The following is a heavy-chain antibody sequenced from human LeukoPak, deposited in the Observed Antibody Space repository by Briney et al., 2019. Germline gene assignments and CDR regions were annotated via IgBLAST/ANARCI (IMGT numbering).Heavy chain of an antibody. CDR2: IYYSGST. Sequence: KPSQTLSLTCTVSGGSISSGGYYWSWIRQHPGKGLEWIGYIYYSGSTYYNPSLKSRVTISVDTSKHQFSLKLSSVTAADTAVYYCARGTEDIVLMVYAIGYYFDYWGQGTLVTVSS. V-gene: IGHV4-31*03. D-gene: IGHD2-8*01. CDR1: GGSISSGGYY. J-gene: IGHJ4*02. CDR3: ARGTEDIVLMVYAIGYYFDY.